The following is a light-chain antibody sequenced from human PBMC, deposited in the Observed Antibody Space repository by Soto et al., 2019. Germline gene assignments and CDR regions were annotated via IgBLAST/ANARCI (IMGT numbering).Light chain of an antibody. CDR2: WAS. CDR3: QQYYSSPLT. V-gene: IGKV4-1*01. Sequence: DIVMTQSPDSLAVSLGERATLNCKSSQSVLYSSNNKNYLAWYQQKPGQPPKLLIYWASTRKSGVPDRFSGSGSGTDFTLTISSLQAEDVAVYYCQQYYSSPLTFGGGTKVDIK. CDR1: QSVLYSSNNKNY. J-gene: IGKJ4*01.